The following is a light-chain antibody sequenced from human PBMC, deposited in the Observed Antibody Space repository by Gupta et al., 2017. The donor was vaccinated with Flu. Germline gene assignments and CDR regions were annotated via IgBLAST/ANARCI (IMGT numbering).Light chain of an antibody. J-gene: IGLJ2*01. Sequence: SYELTQPPSVSVSPGQTAIITCSGDKLGDKYACWYQQKPGQSPVLVIYQDSKRPSGIPERFSGSNSGNTATLTISGTQAMDEADYYCQAWDSSTAYVVFGGGTKLTVL. CDR3: QAWDSSTAYVV. CDR2: QDS. V-gene: IGLV3-1*01. CDR1: KLGDKY.